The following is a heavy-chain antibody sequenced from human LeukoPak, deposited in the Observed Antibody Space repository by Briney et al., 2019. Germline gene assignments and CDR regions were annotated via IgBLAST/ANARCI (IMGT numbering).Heavy chain of an antibody. CDR2: IYYSGST. J-gene: IGHJ5*02. V-gene: IGHV4-59*06. D-gene: IGHD2-15*01. CDR3: ARDCGYCSGGSCYYWFDP. Sequence: PSETLSLTCTVSGGSISSYYWSWIRQPPGKGLEWIGYIYYSGSTYYNPSLKSRVTISVDTSKNQFSLKLSSVTAADTAVYYCARDCGYCSGGSCYYWFDPWGQGTLVTVSS. CDR1: GGSISSYY.